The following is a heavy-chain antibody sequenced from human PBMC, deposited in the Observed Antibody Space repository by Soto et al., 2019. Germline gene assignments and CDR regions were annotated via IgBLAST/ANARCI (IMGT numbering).Heavy chain of an antibody. D-gene: IGHD5-12*01. Sequence: GASVKVSCKASGYTFTSYAMHWVRQAPGQRLEWMGWINAGNGNTKYSQKFQGRVTITRDTSASTAYMELSSLRSEDTAVYYCARGAGEWLRFAYYYYMDVWGKGTTVTVSS. CDR3: ARGAGEWLRFAYYYYMDV. CDR1: GYTFTSYA. CDR2: INAGNGNT. V-gene: IGHV1-3*01. J-gene: IGHJ6*03.